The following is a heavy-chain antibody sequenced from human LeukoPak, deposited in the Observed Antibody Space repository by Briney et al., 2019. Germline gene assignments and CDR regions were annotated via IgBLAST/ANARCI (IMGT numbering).Heavy chain of an antibody. Sequence: GGSLRLSCAASGFTFSSYAMHWVRQAPGKGLEWVAFIRYDGSNKYYADSVKGRFTISRDNSKNTLYLQMNSLRAEDTAVYYCAKEGGHDSSGYYYVGGYYFDYWGQGTLVTVSS. D-gene: IGHD3-22*01. J-gene: IGHJ4*02. CDR2: IRYDGSNK. CDR1: GFTFSSYA. CDR3: AKEGGHDSSGYYYVGGYYFDY. V-gene: IGHV3-30*02.